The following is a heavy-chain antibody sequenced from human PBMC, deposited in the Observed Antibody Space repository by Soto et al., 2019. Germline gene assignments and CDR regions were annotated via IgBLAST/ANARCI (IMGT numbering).Heavy chain of an antibody. D-gene: IGHD1-20*01. CDR1: GGSFSGYY. CDR3: ARGVYCAWFDP. CDR2: INHSGST. V-gene: IGHV4-34*01. Sequence: SETLSLTCAVYGGSFSGYYWSWIRQPPGKGLEWIGEINHSGSTNYNPSLKSRVTISVDTSKNQFSLKLSSVTAADKALYYCARGVYCAWFDPWGQGTLVTVSS. J-gene: IGHJ5*02.